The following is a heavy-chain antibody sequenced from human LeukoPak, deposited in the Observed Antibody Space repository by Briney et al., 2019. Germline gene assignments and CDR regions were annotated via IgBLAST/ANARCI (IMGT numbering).Heavy chain of an antibody. J-gene: IGHJ3*02. CDR3: ARSKESSSAFDI. V-gene: IGHV1-2*02. D-gene: IGHD6-6*01. CDR1: GYTFTGYY. CDR2: INPNSGGT. Sequence: ASVNVSCKASGYTFTGYYMHWVRQAPGQGLEWMGWINPNSGGTNYAQKFQGRVTMTRDTSISTAYMELSRLRSDDTAVYYCARSKESSSAFDIWGQGTMVTVSS.